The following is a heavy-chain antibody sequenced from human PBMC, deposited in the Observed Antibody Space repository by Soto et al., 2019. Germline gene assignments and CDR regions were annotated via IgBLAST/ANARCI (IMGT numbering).Heavy chain of an antibody. CDR1: GGTFSSYA. Sequence: SVKVSCKASGGTFSSYAISWVRQAPGQGLEWMGGIIPIFGTANYAQKFQGRVTITADESTSTAYMELSSLRSEETAVYYCARGGRGYSGYESYYYGMDVWGQGTTVTVSS. D-gene: IGHD5-12*01. J-gene: IGHJ6*02. V-gene: IGHV1-69*13. CDR3: ARGGRGYSGYESYYYGMDV. CDR2: IIPIFGTA.